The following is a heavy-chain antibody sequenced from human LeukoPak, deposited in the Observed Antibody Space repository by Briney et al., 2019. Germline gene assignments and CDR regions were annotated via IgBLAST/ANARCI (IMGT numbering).Heavy chain of an antibody. CDR2: INAKNGGT. V-gene: IGHV1-2*02. CDR1: GYTFTDYY. D-gene: IGHD3-16*01. Sequence: ASVKVSCKASGYTFTDYYMHWMRQAPGQGLEWMGWINAKNGGTNYAQKFQGRVTMSRDTSISTAYMELSRLRSEDTAVYYCARGLRGQGMDVWGQGTTVTVSS. CDR3: ARGLRGQGMDV. J-gene: IGHJ6*02.